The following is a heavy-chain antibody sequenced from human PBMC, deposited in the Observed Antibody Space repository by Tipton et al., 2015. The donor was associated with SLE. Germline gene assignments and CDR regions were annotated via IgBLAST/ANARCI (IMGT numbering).Heavy chain of an antibody. CDR3: ARELDSPSAL. D-gene: IGHD3-22*01. V-gene: IGHV4-38-2*02. CDR1: GGSISSGYY. J-gene: IGHJ4*02. Sequence: TLSLTCTVSGGSISSGYYWGWIRQPPEKGLEWIGSIYHSGSTYYNPSLKRRVTISVDTSKNQFSLKLSSVTAADTAVYYCARELDSPSALWGQGTLVTVSS. CDR2: IYHSGST.